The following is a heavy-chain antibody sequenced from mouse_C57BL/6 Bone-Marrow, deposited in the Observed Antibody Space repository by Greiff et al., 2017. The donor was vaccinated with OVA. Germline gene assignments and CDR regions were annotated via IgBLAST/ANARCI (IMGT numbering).Heavy chain of an antibody. CDR2: IYPRSGNT. CDR1: GYTFTSYG. J-gene: IGHJ3*01. CDR3: ARRLGNYSNYGFAY. Sequence: QVQLKESGAELARPGASVKLSCKASGYTFTSYGISWVKQRTGQGLEWIGEIYPRSGNTYYNEKFKGKATLTADKSSSTAYMELRSLTSEDSAVYFCARRLGNYSNYGFAYWGQGTLVTVSA. V-gene: IGHV1-81*01. D-gene: IGHD2-5*01.